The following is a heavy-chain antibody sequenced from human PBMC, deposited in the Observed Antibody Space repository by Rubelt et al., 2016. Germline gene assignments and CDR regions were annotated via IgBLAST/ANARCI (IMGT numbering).Heavy chain of an antibody. J-gene: IGHJ2*01. Sequence: QVTLKESGPVLVKPTETLTLTCTVSGFSLSNARMGVSWIRQPPGKALEWLAHTFSNDEKSYNTSLKSRLTISKDTSKSQVVLTMTHMDPVDTATYYCARTTCGGDCSDAYWYFDLWGRGTLVTVSS. CDR1: GFSLSNARMG. CDR3: ARTTCGGDCSDAYWYFDL. V-gene: IGHV2-26*01. CDR2: TFSNDEK. D-gene: IGHD2-21*02.